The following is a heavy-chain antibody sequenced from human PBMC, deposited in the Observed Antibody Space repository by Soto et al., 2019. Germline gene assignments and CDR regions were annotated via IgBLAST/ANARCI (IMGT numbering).Heavy chain of an antibody. D-gene: IGHD2-2*03. J-gene: IGHJ4*02. CDR1: GYTLTELS. CDR2: FDPEDGET. CDR3: ATDLIMDIHETDY. Sequence: GASVKVSCKVSGYTLTELSMHWVRQAPGKGLEWVGGFDPEDGETIYAQKFQGRVTTTEDTSTDTAYMELSSLRSEDTAVYYCATDLIMDIHETDYWGQGTLVTVSS. V-gene: IGHV1-24*01.